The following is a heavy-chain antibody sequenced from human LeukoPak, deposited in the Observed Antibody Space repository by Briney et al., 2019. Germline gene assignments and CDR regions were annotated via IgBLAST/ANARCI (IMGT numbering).Heavy chain of an antibody. Sequence: PGRSLRLSCAASGFTFSSYAMHWVRQAPGKGLEWVAVISYDGSNKYYADSVKGRFTISRDNSKNTLYLQMNSLRAEDTAVYYCARGGVVVITPFDYGAQGTLVTVSS. CDR3: ARGGVVVITPFDY. V-gene: IGHV3-30*04. CDR1: GFTFSSYA. CDR2: ISYDGSNK. J-gene: IGHJ4*02. D-gene: IGHD3-22*01.